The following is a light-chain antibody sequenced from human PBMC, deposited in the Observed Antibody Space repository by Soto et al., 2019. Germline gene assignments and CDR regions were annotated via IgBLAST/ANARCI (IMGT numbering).Light chain of an antibody. J-gene: IGLJ2*01. CDR3: AAWDDSLNGFVV. Sequence: QPVLTQPPSASGAPGQRVTISCSGSSSNIGTNTVHWYQQLPGTAPQLLIYNDNQRPSGVPDRFSASKSGTSASLAISGLQSEDEANYYCAAWDDSLNGFVVFGGGTKLTVL. V-gene: IGLV1-44*01. CDR2: NDN. CDR1: SSNIGTNT.